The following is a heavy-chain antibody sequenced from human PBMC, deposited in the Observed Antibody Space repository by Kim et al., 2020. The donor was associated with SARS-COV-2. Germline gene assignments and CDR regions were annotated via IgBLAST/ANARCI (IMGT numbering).Heavy chain of an antibody. D-gene: IGHD6-6*01. V-gene: IGHV2-5*01. J-gene: IGHJ4*02. CDR3: AHSRGIAARPLFDY. Sequence: SPSLKSRLTINKDTSKNQVVLTMTNMDPVDTATYYCAHSRGIAARPLFDYWGQGTLVTVSS.